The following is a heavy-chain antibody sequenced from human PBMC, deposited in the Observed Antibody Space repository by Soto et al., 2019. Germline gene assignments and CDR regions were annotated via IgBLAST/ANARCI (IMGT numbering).Heavy chain of an antibody. CDR1: GFTFSSYA. D-gene: IGHD4-17*01. Sequence: EVQLLESGGGLVQPGGSLRLSCAASGFTFSSYAMSWVRQAPGKGLEWVSAISGSGGSTYYADSVKGRFTISRDNSKKTLYLQMNSLRAEDTAVYYCAKDLRGPKNSNYVGYWGQGNLVTVSS. J-gene: IGHJ4*02. CDR2: ISGSGGST. V-gene: IGHV3-23*01. CDR3: AKDLRGPKNSNYVGY.